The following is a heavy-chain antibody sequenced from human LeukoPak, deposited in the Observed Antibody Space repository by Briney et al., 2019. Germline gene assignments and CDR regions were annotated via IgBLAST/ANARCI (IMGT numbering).Heavy chain of an antibody. D-gene: IGHD5-24*01. J-gene: IGHJ6*02. CDR1: GGSISRYY. V-gene: IGHV4-59*08. Sequence: PSETLSLTCTVSGGSISRYYRSWIRQPPGKGLEWVGYIYYSGSTNYNPSLKSRVTISVDTSKNQFSLKLSSVTAADTAVYYCARHGRDGYNWYYYYGMDVWGQGTTVTVSS. CDR3: ARHGRDGYNWYYYYGMDV. CDR2: IYYSGST.